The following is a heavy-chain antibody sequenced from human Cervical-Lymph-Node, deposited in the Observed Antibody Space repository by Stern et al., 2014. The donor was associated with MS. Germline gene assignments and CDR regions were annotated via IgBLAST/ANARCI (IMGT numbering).Heavy chain of an antibody. D-gene: IGHD5-24*01. Sequence: QLVESGGGLVKPGGSLRLSCAASGFTVDKAWMSWVRQSPGKGLEWVGRIKTKVDGGTTDYAAPVKGRFTISRDVSKNLLYLQMNNLKTEDTALYYCTTVIPQMGTPDYWGQGTLVTVSS. J-gene: IGHJ4*02. CDR3: TTVIPQMGTPDY. CDR2: IKTKVDGGTT. CDR1: GFTVDKAW. V-gene: IGHV3-15*01.